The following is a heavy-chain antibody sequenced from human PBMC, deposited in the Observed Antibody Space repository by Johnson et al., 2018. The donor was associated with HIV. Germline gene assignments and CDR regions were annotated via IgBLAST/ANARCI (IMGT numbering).Heavy chain of an antibody. V-gene: IGHV3-66*01. J-gene: IGHJ3*02. CDR2: IYSGGTT. CDR3: ARACRDGYTCDAFDI. D-gene: IGHD5-24*01. Sequence: VQLVESGGGLIQPGGSLRLSCAASGFTVSSNYMSWVRQAPGKGLEWLSVIYSGGTTYYADSVKGRFTISRDNSKNTLYLQMNSLRAEDTAVYYCARACRDGYTCDAFDIWGQGTMATVSS. CDR1: GFTVSSNY.